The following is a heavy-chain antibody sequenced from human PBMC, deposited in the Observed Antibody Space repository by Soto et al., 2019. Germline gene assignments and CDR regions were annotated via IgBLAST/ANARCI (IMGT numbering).Heavy chain of an antibody. D-gene: IGHD4-17*01. Sequence: QVQLVQSGAEVKKPGSSVKVSCKASGGTFSSYAISWVRQAPGQGLEWMGGIIPIFGTANYAQKFQGRVTIPADESTSTANMELSSLRPEDTAVYYGARERRDTPVTTGAFDYWGQGTLVTVSS. V-gene: IGHV1-69*12. CDR1: GGTFSSYA. J-gene: IGHJ4*02. CDR2: IIPIFGTA. CDR3: ARERRDTPVTTGAFDY.